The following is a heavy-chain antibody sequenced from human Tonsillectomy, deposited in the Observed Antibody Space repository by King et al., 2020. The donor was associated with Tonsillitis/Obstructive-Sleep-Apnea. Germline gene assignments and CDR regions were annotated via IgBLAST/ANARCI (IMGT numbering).Heavy chain of an antibody. Sequence: VQLVESGGGLVQPGGSLRLSSAASGFTFSSYWMSWVRQAPGKGLEWVANIKQDGSEKYYVDSVKGRFTISRDNAKNSLYLQMNSLRAEDTAVYYCARGGASGSLLPFDYWGQGTLVTVSS. CDR3: ARGGASGSLLPFDY. D-gene: IGHD1-26*01. V-gene: IGHV3-7*03. CDR1: GFTFSSYW. CDR2: IKQDGSEK. J-gene: IGHJ4*02.